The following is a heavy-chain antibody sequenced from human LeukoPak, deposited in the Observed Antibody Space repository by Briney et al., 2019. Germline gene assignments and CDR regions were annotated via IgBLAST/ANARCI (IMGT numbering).Heavy chain of an antibody. D-gene: IGHD3-9*01. CDR2: IYSGGST. Sequence: GGSLRLPCAASGFTVSSTYMSWVRQAPGKGLEWVSVIYSGGSTDYADSVKGRFTISRDTSKNTLYLQMNSLRVEDTAVYYCARSSHYDILTGYSEEDAFDIWGQGTMVTVSS. V-gene: IGHV3-53*01. CDR1: GFTVSSTY. CDR3: ARSSHYDILTGYSEEDAFDI. J-gene: IGHJ3*02.